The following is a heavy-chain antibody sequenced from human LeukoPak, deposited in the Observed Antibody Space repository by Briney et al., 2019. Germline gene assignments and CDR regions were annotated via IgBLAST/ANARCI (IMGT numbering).Heavy chain of an antibody. Sequence: SETLSLTCTVSGGSISSYYWSWIRQPPGKGLEWIGYIYYSGSTNYNPSLKSRVTISVDTSKNQFSLKLSSVTAADTAVYYCARDKRYCSGGRCYENWFDPWGQGTLVTVSS. CDR3: ARDKRYCSGGRCYENWFDP. J-gene: IGHJ5*02. D-gene: IGHD2-15*01. CDR2: IYYSGST. CDR1: GGSISSYY. V-gene: IGHV4-59*01.